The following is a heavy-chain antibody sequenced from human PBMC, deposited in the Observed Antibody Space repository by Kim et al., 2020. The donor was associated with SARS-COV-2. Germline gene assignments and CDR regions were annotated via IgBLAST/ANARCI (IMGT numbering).Heavy chain of an antibody. CDR3: TRAHDSFDI. J-gene: IGHJ3*02. CDR2: YTT. V-gene: IGHV3-72*01. Sequence: YTTEYATSVKGRFTISRDDSENLLYLQMNSLKIEDTAVYYCTRAHDSFDIWGKGTMVSVSS.